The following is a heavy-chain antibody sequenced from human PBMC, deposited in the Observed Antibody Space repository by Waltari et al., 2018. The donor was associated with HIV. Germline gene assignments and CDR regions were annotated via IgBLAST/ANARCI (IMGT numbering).Heavy chain of an antibody. CDR2: INAADGSA. J-gene: IGHJ4*01. D-gene: IGHD1-26*01. CDR3: ARAGLGGLIQDFDI. Sequence: VQFIQPQIEIRKPAPSVWLSCQPSGYLLHDVYIPCVRQGPRPRLEWVAVINAADGSASSAQKFQARLTLTRDSFLGIVHLDLMSLQSEDTAVYFCARAGLGGLIQDFDIWGRGTQLIVSS. V-gene: IGHV1-46*02. CDR1: GYLLHDVY.